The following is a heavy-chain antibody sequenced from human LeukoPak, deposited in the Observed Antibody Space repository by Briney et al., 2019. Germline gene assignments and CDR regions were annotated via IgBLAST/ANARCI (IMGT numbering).Heavy chain of an antibody. D-gene: IGHD3-22*01. CDR2: IKSKTDGGTT. V-gene: IGHV3-15*01. J-gene: IGHJ6*02. Sequence: GGSLRLSCAASGFTFSNAWMSWVRQAPGQGLEWVGRIKSKTDGGTTDYAAPVKGRFTISRDDSKNTLYLQMNSLKTEDTAVYYCTTDYYYDSSGYWNYYYYYGMDVWGQGTTVTVSS. CDR1: GFTFSNAW. CDR3: TTDYYYDSSGYWNYYYYYGMDV.